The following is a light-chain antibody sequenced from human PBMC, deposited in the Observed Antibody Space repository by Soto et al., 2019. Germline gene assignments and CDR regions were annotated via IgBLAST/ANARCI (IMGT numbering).Light chain of an antibody. CDR3: QQYDYLPYT. CDR1: EDITNY. CDR2: DAS. Sequence: DIPMTQSPSSLSASVGDKVTITCQADEDITNYLNWYQQKPGKAPKLLIYDASNLETGVPSRFSGSGSGTEFTFTLTSLQPEDIATYYCQQYDYLPYTFGQGTKLEIK. V-gene: IGKV1-33*01. J-gene: IGKJ2*01.